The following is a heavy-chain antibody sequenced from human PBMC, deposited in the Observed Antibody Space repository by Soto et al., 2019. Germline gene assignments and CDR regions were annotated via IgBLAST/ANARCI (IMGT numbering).Heavy chain of an antibody. CDR1: GFTFSSYD. CDR2: IGTAGDT. J-gene: IGHJ2*01. D-gene: IGHD3-10*01. V-gene: IGHV3-13*01. Sequence: EVQLVESGGGLVQPGGSLRLSCAASGFTFSSYDMHWVRQATGKGLEWVSAIGTAGDTYYPGSVKGRFTISRENAKNSLYHQMNSLRAGDTAVYYCARDALGDWYFDLWGRGTLVTVSS. CDR3: ARDALGDWYFDL.